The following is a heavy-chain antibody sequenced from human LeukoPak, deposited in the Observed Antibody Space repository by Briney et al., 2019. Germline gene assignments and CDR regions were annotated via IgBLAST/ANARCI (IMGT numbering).Heavy chain of an antibody. Sequence: GGSLRLSCAASGFTFDDYAMHWVRQAPGKGLEWVSGISWNSGSIGYADSVKGRFTISRGNAKNSLYLQMNSLRAEDAALYYCAKGSGYSQAFDIWGQGTMVTVSS. CDR2: ISWNSGSI. J-gene: IGHJ3*02. CDR1: GFTFDDYA. CDR3: AKGSGYSQAFDI. D-gene: IGHD3-22*01. V-gene: IGHV3-9*01.